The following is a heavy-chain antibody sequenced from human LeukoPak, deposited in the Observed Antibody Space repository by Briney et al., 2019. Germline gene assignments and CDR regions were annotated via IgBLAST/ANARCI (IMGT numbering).Heavy chain of an antibody. CDR2: INHSGST. CDR1: GGSFSGYY. CDR3: ARGYSSGWYNY. Sequence: AETLSLTCAVYGGSFSGYYWSWIRQPPGKGLEWIGEINHSGSTNYNPSLKSRVTISVDTSKNQFSLKLSSVTAADTAVYYCARGYSSGWYNYWGQGTLVTVSS. V-gene: IGHV4-34*01. J-gene: IGHJ4*02. D-gene: IGHD6-19*01.